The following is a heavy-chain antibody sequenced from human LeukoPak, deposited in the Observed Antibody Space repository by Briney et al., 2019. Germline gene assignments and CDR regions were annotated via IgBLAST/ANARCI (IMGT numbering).Heavy chain of an antibody. CDR2: IYNANGDT. V-gene: IGHV3-53*01. D-gene: IGHD1-26*01. CDR1: GFSLSRDY. CDR3: SAAPAWDLLFYH. Sequence: PGGSLRLSCAASGFSLSRDYMTWVRQAPGKGLEWVSFIYNANGDTYYSDSVKGRFTISSDHSKNTLYLQMDNLRAEDTAVYYCSAAPAWDLLFYHLGQGTHVTGSS. J-gene: IGHJ5*02.